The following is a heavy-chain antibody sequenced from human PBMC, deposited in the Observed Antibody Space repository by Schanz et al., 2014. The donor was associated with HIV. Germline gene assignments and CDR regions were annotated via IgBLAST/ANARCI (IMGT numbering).Heavy chain of an antibody. D-gene: IGHD2-8*02. Sequence: EVVLVESGGGLIQPGGSLRLSCAVSGLTFSAYGMNWVRQAPGKGLEWVSGISGNGGSTYHADSVKGRFTISRDNSKNTLYLQINNLRAEDTALYYCAKAWTTGGGDFYDFWGQGTLVTVSS. CDR1: GLTFSAYG. CDR2: ISGNGGST. J-gene: IGHJ4*02. V-gene: IGHV3-23*04. CDR3: AKAWTTGGGDFYDF.